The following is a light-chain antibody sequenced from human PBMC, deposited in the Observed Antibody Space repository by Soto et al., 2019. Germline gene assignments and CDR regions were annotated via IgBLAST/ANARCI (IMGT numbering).Light chain of an antibody. J-gene: IGKJ2*01. CDR1: QSVSSN. CDR2: DAS. Sequence: EIAMTQSPATMSVSPGERATLSCRASQSVSSNLAWYQQKPGQAPRLLIYDASTRATGVPARFSGSGSGTDFTLTISSLQSEDFAVYYCQHYNYWPYTFGQGTKVDI. V-gene: IGKV3-15*01. CDR3: QHYNYWPYT.